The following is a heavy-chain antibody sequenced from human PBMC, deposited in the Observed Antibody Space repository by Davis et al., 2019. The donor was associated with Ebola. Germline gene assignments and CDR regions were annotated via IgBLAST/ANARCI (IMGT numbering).Heavy chain of an antibody. Sequence: GESLKISCAASGFSFSSYNMNWVRQAPGKGLEWVSTISSSSRYVYYSDSVKGRFTVSRDNAKNSLYLQMDSLRAEDTAVYYCARELYEVIIIPPGNGMDVWGQGTTVSVSS. J-gene: IGHJ6*02. CDR3: ARELYEVIIIPPGNGMDV. D-gene: IGHD3-16*01. V-gene: IGHV3-21*01. CDR2: ISSSSRYV. CDR1: GFSFSSYN.